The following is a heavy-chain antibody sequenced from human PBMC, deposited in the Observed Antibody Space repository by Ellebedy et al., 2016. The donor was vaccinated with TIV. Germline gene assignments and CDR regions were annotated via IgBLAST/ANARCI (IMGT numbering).Heavy chain of an antibody. CDR3: ARDVFFYYDGTDYSVLEDS. J-gene: IGHJ4*02. D-gene: IGHD3-22*01. CDR2: ISYRGTT. CDR1: GGSISSNDYY. Sequence: SETLSLTCTVSGGSISSNDYYWGWIRQPPGKGLEWIGSISYRGTTYFNPSLKSRVAFSVATSKNQFSLSLTSVTAADTAVYYCARDVFFYYDGTDYSVLEDSWGQGTLVTVSS. V-gene: IGHV4-39*07.